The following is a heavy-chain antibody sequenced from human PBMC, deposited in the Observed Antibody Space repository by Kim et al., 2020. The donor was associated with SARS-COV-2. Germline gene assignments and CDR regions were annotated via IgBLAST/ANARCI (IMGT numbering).Heavy chain of an antibody. D-gene: IGHD1-26*01. J-gene: IGHJ4*02. CDR3: ARDPIGSKGLYDY. CDR2: IGGSGSKT. Sequence: GGSLRLSCAASGFTFSSYAMSWVRQAPGKGLEWVSAIGGSGSKTHYADSVKGRFTISRDNSKNTLFLQMNSLRDEDTAVYYCARDPIGSKGLYDYWGQGTLVTVSS. CDR1: GFTFSSYA. V-gene: IGHV3-23*01.